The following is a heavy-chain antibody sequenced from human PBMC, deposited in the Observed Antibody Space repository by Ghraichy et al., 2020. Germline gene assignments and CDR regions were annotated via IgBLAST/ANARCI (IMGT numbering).Heavy chain of an antibody. D-gene: IGHD4-17*01. V-gene: IGHV3-23*01. J-gene: IGHJ6*02. CDR1: GFTFSSYA. CDR2: ISGSGGST. CDR3: AKDYGNSLPGYYYGMDV. Sequence: GESLNISCAASGFTFSSYAMSWVRQAPGKGLEWVSAISGSGGSTYYADSVKGRFTISRDNSKNTLYLQMNSLRAEDTAVYYCAKDYGNSLPGYYYGMDVWGQGTTVTVSS.